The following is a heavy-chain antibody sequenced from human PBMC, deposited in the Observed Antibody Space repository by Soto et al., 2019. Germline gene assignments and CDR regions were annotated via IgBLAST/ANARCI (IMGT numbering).Heavy chain of an antibody. J-gene: IGHJ4*02. V-gene: IGHV4-59*01. D-gene: IGHD3-3*01. CDR3: AKGGDLGIFLYFDY. Sequence: PSETLSLTCTVSGGSISSNYWSWIRQPPGKGLEWIGYIYYNGRTNYNPSLKSRVTISVDTSKKQFSLNLTSVTAADTAVYYCAKGGDLGIFLYFDYWGPGALVTVSS. CDR1: GGSISSNY. CDR2: IYYNGRT.